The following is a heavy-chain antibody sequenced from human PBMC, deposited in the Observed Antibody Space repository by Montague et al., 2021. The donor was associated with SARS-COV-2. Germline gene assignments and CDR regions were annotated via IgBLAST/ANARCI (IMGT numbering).Heavy chain of an antibody. Sequence: SETLSLTCTVSGGAISSGSYYWGWIRQPPGKGLEWIGSIYYSGSTYYNPSLKSRVTTSVDTSKNQFSLKLSSVTAADTAVYYCARDTRITMLVVVNRYGMDVWGQGTTATVSS. D-gene: IGHD3-22*01. V-gene: IGHV4-39*07. J-gene: IGHJ6*02. CDR2: IYYSGST. CDR1: GGAISSGSYY. CDR3: ARDTRITMLVVVNRYGMDV.